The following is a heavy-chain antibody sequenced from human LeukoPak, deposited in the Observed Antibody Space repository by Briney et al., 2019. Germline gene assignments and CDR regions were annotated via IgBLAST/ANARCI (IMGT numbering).Heavy chain of an antibody. D-gene: IGHD3-10*01. CDR3: AIIPAFGSGSQLLNY. Sequence: GGSLRLSCAVSGFTFSTYAMSWVRQAPGKGLEWVSSISGSGGSTYYADSVKGRFTISGDNSKNTLYLQMNSLRAEDTAVYYCAIIPAFGSGSQLLNYWGQGTLVTVSS. V-gene: IGHV3-23*01. CDR2: ISGSGGST. CDR1: GFTFSTYA. J-gene: IGHJ4*02.